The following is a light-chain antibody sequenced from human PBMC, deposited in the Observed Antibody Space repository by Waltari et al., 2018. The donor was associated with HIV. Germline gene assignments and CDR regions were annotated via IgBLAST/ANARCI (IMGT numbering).Light chain of an antibody. Sequence: NFMLTQPHPVSESPGKTVTISCTRSSGSIDSSYVQWYQQRPGSSPTNVIYEDSQRPSGVPARFSGSIDRSSNSASLTISGLKTEDEADYYCQSYDNTVYVVFGGGTKLTVL. V-gene: IGLV6-57*01. CDR3: QSYDNTVYVV. CDR2: EDS. J-gene: IGLJ2*01. CDR1: SGSIDSSY.